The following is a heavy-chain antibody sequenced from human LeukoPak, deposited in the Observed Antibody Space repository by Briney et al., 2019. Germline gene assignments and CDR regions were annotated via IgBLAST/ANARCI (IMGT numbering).Heavy chain of an antibody. J-gene: IGHJ3*01. D-gene: IGHD3-10*01. CDR1: GFTFSSYA. CDR3: TREPGGGSGSYLIDAFDL. Sequence: PGGSLRLSCAASGFTFSSYAMSWVRQAPGKGLEWVGRTRNKANSYSTEYAASVQGRFTISRDDSKNSLYLQMNSLKTEDTAVYYCTREPGGGSGSYLIDAFDLWGQGTMVTVSP. CDR2: TRNKANSYST. V-gene: IGHV3-72*01.